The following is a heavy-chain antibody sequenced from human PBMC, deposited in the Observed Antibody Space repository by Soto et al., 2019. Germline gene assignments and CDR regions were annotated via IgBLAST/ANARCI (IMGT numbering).Heavy chain of an antibody. D-gene: IGHD2-8*01. V-gene: IGHV4-4*07. Sequence: SETLSLTCTVSGGSISSYYWSWIRQPAGKGLEWIGRIYTSGSTNYNPSLKSRVTMSVDTSKNQFSLKLSSVTAADTAVYYCARDYRCTNGVCYYNWFDPWGQGTLVTVSS. CDR2: IYTSGST. J-gene: IGHJ5*02. CDR1: GGSISSYY. CDR3: ARDYRCTNGVCYYNWFDP.